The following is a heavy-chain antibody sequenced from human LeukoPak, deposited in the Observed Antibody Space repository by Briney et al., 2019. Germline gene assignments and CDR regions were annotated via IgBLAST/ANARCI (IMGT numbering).Heavy chain of an antibody. D-gene: IGHD3-16*02. CDR1: GYTFTSYD. V-gene: IGHV1-8*03. J-gene: IGHJ4*02. CDR2: MNPNSGNT. Sequence: ASVKVSCKASGYTFTSYDINWVRQATGQEPEWMGWMNPNSGNTGYAQKFRGRVSIPRNTSISTASMELSSLVSEDTAVYYCARLGELSSDDYWGQGTLVTVSS. CDR3: ARLGELSSDDY.